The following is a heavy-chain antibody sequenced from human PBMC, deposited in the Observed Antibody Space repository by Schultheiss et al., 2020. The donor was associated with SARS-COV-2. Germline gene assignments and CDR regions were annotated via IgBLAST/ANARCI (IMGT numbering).Heavy chain of an antibody. D-gene: IGHD2-2*02. CDR3: AKDHGYCSSTSCYTDNWFDP. Sequence: GGSLRLSCAASGFTFSNAWMSWVRQAPGKGLEWVAVISYDGSNKYYADSVKGRFTISRDNSKNTLYLQMNSLRAEDTAVYYCAKDHGYCSSTSCYTDNWFDPWGQGTLVTVSS. J-gene: IGHJ5*02. V-gene: IGHV3-30*18. CDR1: GFTFSNAW. CDR2: ISYDGSNK.